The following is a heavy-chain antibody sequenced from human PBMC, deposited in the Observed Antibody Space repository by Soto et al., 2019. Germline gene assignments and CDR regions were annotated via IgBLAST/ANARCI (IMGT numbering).Heavy chain of an antibody. V-gene: IGHV1-18*04. CDR1: GYTFTSYG. CDR2: ISSYNGNT. Sequence: ASVKVSCKASGYTFTSYGISWVRQAPGQGLEWMGWISSYNGNTNYAQKLQGRVTMTTDASTSTAYMELRGLRSNDTAVYYGARDRGSSSWYSPGSWYSGMDVWGQGTTVTVSS. J-gene: IGHJ6*02. D-gene: IGHD6-13*01. CDR3: ARDRGSSSWYSPGSWYSGMDV.